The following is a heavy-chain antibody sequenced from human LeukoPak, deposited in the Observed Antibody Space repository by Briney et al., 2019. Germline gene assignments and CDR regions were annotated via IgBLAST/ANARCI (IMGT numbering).Heavy chain of an antibody. Sequence: ESGPTLVNPTQTLTLTCAFSGFSLSLINSRVGVGWIRQPPGKALECLALIYWDDDKRYSPALKSRLTITKDTSKNQVVLTMTNMDPVDTATYYCARRQVYGDYNYWGQGTLVTVSS. CDR1: GFSLSLINSRVG. CDR2: IYWDDDK. J-gene: IGHJ4*02. V-gene: IGHV2-5*02. CDR3: ARRQVYGDYNY. D-gene: IGHD4-17*01.